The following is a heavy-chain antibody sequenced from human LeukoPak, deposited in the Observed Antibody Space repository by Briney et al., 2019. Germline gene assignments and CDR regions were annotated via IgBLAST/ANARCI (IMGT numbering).Heavy chain of an antibody. V-gene: IGHV3-9*01. CDR2: ISSNSGTI. J-gene: IGHJ3*02. CDR3: ARFSPSNTFDI. Sequence: GGSLRLSCAASGFSFDGYAMHWVRHAPGKGLEWVSTISSNSGTILYADSVKGRFTIARDNAKNSLYLQMNSLGPEDTALYYCARFSPSNTFDIWGQGTMVTVSS. D-gene: IGHD3-3*01. CDR1: GFSFDGYA.